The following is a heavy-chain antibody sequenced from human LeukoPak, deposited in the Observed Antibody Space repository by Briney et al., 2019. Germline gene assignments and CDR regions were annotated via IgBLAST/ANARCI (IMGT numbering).Heavy chain of an antibody. J-gene: IGHJ3*02. CDR2: IYPGDSDT. V-gene: IGHV5-51*01. D-gene: IGHD2-2*01. CDR3: ARRGYCSSTSCHDAFDT. CDR1: GYSFTSYW. Sequence: GESLKISCKGSGYSFTSYWIGWVRQMPGKGLEWMGIIYPGDSDTRYSPSFQGQVTISADKSISTAYLQWSSLKASDTAMYYCARRGYCSSTSCHDAFDTWGQGTMVTVSS.